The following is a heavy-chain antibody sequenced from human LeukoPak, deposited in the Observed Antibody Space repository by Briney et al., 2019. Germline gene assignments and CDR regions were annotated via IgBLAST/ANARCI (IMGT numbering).Heavy chain of an antibody. Sequence: GGSLRLSCAASGFTFSLYEMDWVRQAPVKGLEWVSYISGGGETRYYADSVKGRFTISRDNGKNSLYLQMNSLRAEDTAVYYCARDASGHDLPFDYWGQGTLVTVSS. D-gene: IGHD6-25*01. CDR2: ISGGGETR. CDR1: GFTFSLYE. V-gene: IGHV3-48*03. CDR3: ARDASGHDLPFDY. J-gene: IGHJ4*02.